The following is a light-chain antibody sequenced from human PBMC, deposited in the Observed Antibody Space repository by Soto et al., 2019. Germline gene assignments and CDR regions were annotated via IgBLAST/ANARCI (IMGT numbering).Light chain of an antibody. CDR3: SAWDDSLRGPV. V-gene: IGLV1-47*02. CDR1: SSNIGSNS. J-gene: IGLJ1*01. CDR2: SSN. Sequence: QSVLTQPPSASGTPGQTVTISCSGSSSNIGSNSVYWYQQLPGTAPKLLIHSSNQRPSGVPDRFSGSKSGTSASLAVSGLRSEHEADYYCSAWDDSLRGPVFGTGTKVTVL.